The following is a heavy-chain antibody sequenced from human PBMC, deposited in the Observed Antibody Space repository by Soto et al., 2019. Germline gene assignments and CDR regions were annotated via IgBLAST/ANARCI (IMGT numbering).Heavy chain of an antibody. J-gene: IGHJ3*02. V-gene: IGHV3-53*01. D-gene: IGHD4-17*01. CDR3: ARVGYAVTTGGAFDI. CDR1: GFTVSSNY. Sequence: EVQLVESGGGWIQPGGSLRLSCAAWGFTVSSNYMTWVRQAPGRGLEWVSVIYSDGSTYYADSVKGRFTISRDNSKNTLYLQMNSLRAEDTAVYYCARVGYAVTTGGAFDIWGQGTMVTVSS. CDR2: IYSDGST.